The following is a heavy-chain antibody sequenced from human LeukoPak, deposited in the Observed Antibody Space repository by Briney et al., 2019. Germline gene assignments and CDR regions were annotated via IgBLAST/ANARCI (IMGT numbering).Heavy chain of an antibody. D-gene: IGHD2-2*01. CDR2: INHNSGGT. CDR1: GYTFTGYY. CDR3: ARGGVVYCSSPNCYRTDF. Sequence: EASVKVSCKASGYTFTGYYMHWVRQAPGQGLEWMGWINHNSGGTNYAQKFQGRVTMARDTSISTVYMELNSLTSDDTAVYYCARGGVVYCSSPNCYRTDFWGQGTLVTVSS. V-gene: IGHV1-2*02. J-gene: IGHJ4*02.